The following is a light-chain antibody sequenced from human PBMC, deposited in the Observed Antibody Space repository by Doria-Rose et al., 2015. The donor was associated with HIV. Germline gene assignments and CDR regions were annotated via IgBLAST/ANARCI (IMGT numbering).Light chain of an antibody. V-gene: IGLV2-11*01. Sequence: QSALTQPRSGSGSPGQPVTISCTGTSSDVGGYNYVSWYQQHPGKAPKLMIYDVSKRPSGVPDRFSGSKSGNTASLTISGLQAEDEADYYCCSYAGSAWVFGGGTKLTVL. CDR3: CSYAGSAWV. CDR1: SSDVGGYNY. CDR2: DVS. J-gene: IGLJ3*02.